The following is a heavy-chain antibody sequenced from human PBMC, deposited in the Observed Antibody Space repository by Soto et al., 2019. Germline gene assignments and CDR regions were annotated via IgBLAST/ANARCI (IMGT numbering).Heavy chain of an antibody. CDR1: GYTFTSYG. J-gene: IGHJ4*02. CDR3: ARDRTIFEVLIPGY. V-gene: IGHV1-18*01. D-gene: IGHD3-3*02. CDR2: ISAYNGNT. Sequence: ASVKVSCKASGYTFTSYGISWVRQAPGQGLEWMGWISAYNGNTNYAQKLQGRVTMTTDTSTSTAYMELRSLRSDDTAVYYCARDRTIFEVLIPGYWGQGTLVTVSS.